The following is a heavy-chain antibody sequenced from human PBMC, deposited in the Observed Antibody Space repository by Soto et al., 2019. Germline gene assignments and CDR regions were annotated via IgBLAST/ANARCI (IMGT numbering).Heavy chain of an antibody. CDR2: ISSNGGST. CDR1: GFTYSSYT. V-gene: IGHV3-64D*06. D-gene: IGHD5-18*01. Sequence: GGSLRLSCSASGFTYSSYTMYWVRQAPGKGLEHISVISSNGGSTYYADSVKGRFTISRDNSKNTLHLQMSSLRTEDTAVYYCVKDRTYTNGFHWGQGTLVTVSS. J-gene: IGHJ4*02. CDR3: VKDRTYTNGFH.